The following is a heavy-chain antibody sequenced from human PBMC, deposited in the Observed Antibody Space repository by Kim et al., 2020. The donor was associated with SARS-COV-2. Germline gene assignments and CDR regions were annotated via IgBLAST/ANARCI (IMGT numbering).Heavy chain of an antibody. Sequence: YEDSVKGRFTISRDNSKNTLYLQMNSLRAEDTAVYYCAKWTTATYWYFDLGGRGTLVTVSS. J-gene: IGHJ2*01. V-gene: IGHV3-23*01. D-gene: IGHD4-17*01. CDR3: AKWTTATYWYFDL.